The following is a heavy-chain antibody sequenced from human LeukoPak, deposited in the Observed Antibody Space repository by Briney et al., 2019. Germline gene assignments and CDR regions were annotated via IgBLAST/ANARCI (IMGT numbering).Heavy chain of an antibody. D-gene: IGHD2-21*02. V-gene: IGHV4-39*01. CDR1: GGSISSSSYY. J-gene: IGHJ3*01. CDR2: IYYSGST. CDR3: ARGRVTPGAFDV. Sequence: PSETLSLTCTVSGGSISSSSYYWGWIRQPPGKGLEWIGSIYYSGSTYYTPSLKSRVTISVDTSKNQFSLKLSSVTAADTAVYYCARGRVTPGAFDVWGQGTMVTVSS.